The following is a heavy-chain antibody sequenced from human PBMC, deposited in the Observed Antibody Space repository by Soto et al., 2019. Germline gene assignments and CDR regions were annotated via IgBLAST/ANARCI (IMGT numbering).Heavy chain of an antibody. CDR1: GFTFSSYG. Sequence: QVQLVESGGGVVQPGRSLRLSCAASGFTFSSYGMHWVRQAPGKGLEWVAVISYDGSNKYYADSVKGRFTISRDNSKNTLYLQMNSLRAEDTAVYYCAKGGWSFITMITPEYFQHWGQGTLVTVSS. V-gene: IGHV3-30*18. D-gene: IGHD3-22*01. J-gene: IGHJ1*01. CDR3: AKGGWSFITMITPEYFQH. CDR2: ISYDGSNK.